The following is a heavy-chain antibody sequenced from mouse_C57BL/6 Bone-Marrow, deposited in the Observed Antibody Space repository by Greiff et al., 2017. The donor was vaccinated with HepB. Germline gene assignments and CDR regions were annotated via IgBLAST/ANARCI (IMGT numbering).Heavy chain of an antibody. CDR3: ATGNGFSDY. CDR2: IDPSDSYT. Sequence: QVHVKQPGAELVMPGASVKLSCKASGYTFTSYWMHWVKQRPGQGLEWIGEIDPSDSYTNYNQKFKGKSTLTVDKSSSTAYMQLSSLTSEDSAVYYCATGNGFSDYWGQGTTLTVSS. V-gene: IGHV1-69*01. J-gene: IGHJ2*01. CDR1: GYTFTSYW.